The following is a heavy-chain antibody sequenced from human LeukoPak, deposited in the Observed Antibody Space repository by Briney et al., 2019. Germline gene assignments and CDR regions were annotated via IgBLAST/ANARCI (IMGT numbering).Heavy chain of an antibody. V-gene: IGHV3-23*01. Sequence: GGSLRLSCAASGFTFSDYYMSWIRQAPGKGLEWVSAISGSGGSTYYADSVKGRFTISRDNSKNTLYLQMNSLRAEDTAVYYCAKVVTRIPLYYYDSSGCLDYWGQGTLVTVSS. CDR1: GFTFSDYY. CDR3: AKVVTRIPLYYYDSSGCLDY. D-gene: IGHD3-22*01. CDR2: ISGSGGST. J-gene: IGHJ4*02.